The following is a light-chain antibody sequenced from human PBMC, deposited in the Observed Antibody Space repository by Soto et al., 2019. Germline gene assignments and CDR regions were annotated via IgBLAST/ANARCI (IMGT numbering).Light chain of an antibody. J-gene: IGLJ1*01. V-gene: IGLV2-14*01. CDR3: SSYLGSSTLSGV. CDR1: TSDVGGYDY. Sequence: QSALTQPASVSGSPGQSITVSCTGTTSDVGGYDYVAWYQQHPGKAPKLMIYDVSSRLSGVSNRFSGSKSGNTASLTISGLQAEDEADYYCSSYLGSSTLSGVFGTGTKLTVL. CDR2: DVS.